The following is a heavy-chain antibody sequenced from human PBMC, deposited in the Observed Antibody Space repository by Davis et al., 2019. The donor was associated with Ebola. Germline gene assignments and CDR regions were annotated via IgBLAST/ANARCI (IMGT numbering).Heavy chain of an antibody. J-gene: IGHJ4*02. CDR3: VKDPSSGWIREYFDY. CDR2: ISSNGGST. D-gene: IGHD6-19*01. CDR1: GFTFSVYW. Sequence: GESLKISCAASGFTFSVYWMHWVRQAPGKGLEYVSAISSNGGSTYYADSVKGRFTISRDNSKNTLYLQMSSLRAEDTAVYYCVKDPSSGWIREYFDYWGQGTLVTVSS. V-gene: IGHV3-64D*08.